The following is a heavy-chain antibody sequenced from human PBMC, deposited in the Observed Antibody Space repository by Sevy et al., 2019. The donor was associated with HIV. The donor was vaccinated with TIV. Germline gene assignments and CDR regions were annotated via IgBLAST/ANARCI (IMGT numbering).Heavy chain of an antibody. Sequence: GGSLRLSCAASGFTFSSYAMHWVRQAPGKGLEWVPVISYDGSNKYYADSVKGRFTISRDNSKNTLYLQMNSLRAEDTAVYYCARGGELYYDFWSGYHRYWGQGTLVTVSS. D-gene: IGHD3-3*01. CDR3: ARGGELYYDFWSGYHRY. CDR1: GFTFSSYA. V-gene: IGHV3-30-3*01. CDR2: ISYDGSNK. J-gene: IGHJ4*02.